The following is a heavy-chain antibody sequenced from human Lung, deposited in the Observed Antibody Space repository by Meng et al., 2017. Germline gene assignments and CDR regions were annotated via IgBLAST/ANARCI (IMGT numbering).Heavy chain of an antibody. CDR3: ARGSITMVRGVSVFDP. Sequence: VRLQVSGPVLGQPPGALSLTCAVSAGSISSSTWWSWGRQPPGKGLEWIGEIYHSGSTNYNPSLKSRVTISVDTSKNQFSLKLSSVTAADTAVYYCARGSITMVRGVSVFDPWGQGTLVTVSS. V-gene: IGHV4-4*03. CDR1: AGSISSSTW. D-gene: IGHD3-10*01. J-gene: IGHJ5*02. CDR2: IYHSGST.